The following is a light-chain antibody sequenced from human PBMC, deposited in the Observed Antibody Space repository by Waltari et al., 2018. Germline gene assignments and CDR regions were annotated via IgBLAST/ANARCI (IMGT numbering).Light chain of an antibody. Sequence: DIQMTQSPSTLTASVGDRVTITCRASQSISSWLAWYKQKPGKAPKLLIYKASSLESGVPSRFSGSGSGTAFTLTISSLQPDDFATYYCQQYNGYSWTFGQGTKVEIK. CDR1: QSISSW. J-gene: IGKJ1*01. V-gene: IGKV1-5*03. CDR3: QQYNGYSWT. CDR2: KAS.